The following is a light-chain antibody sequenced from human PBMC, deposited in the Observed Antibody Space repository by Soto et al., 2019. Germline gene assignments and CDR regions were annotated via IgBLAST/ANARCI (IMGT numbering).Light chain of an antibody. Sequence: QLVLTQSSSASASLGSSVKLTCTLSSGHSSYIIAWHQQQPGKAPRYLMKLEGSGNYNKGSGVPDRFSGSSSGADRYLTISNRQSEDEADYYCETWDNNSRVFGGGTKVTVL. V-gene: IGLV4-60*03. CDR2: LEGSGNY. CDR3: ETWDNNSRV. J-gene: IGLJ3*02. CDR1: SGHSSYI.